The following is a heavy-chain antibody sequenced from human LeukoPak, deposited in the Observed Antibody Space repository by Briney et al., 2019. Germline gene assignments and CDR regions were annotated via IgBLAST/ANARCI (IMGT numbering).Heavy chain of an antibody. J-gene: IGHJ4*02. V-gene: IGHV4-34*01. CDR1: GASYSGHY. CDR2: ISPRGST. CDR3: VGYFYGSESYHNYPNFDH. Sequence: SETLPLTCAVYGASYSGHYVSWIRQPPGTGLEWIGEISPRGSTNYNPSLKSRITISGDTSKHQFSLKLTSVTAADTAVYYCVGYFYGSESYHNYPNFDHWGQGTLVTVSS. D-gene: IGHD3-10*01.